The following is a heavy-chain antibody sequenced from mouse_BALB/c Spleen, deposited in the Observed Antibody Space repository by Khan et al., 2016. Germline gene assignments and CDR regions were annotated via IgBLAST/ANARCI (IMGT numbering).Heavy chain of an antibody. CDR2: IHYSGNT. J-gene: IGHJ4*01. CDR1: GYSITSGYS. CDR3: ARPIYGSSPYYAMDY. D-gene: IGHD1-1*01. V-gene: IGHV3-1*02. Sequence: VQLKESGPDLVKPSQSLSLTCTVTGYSITSGYSWHWIRQFPGNKLEWMGYIHYSGNTNYNPSLKSRISITRDTSKNQFFLQLNSVTTEDTATYYCARPIYGSSPYYAMDYWGQGTSVTVSS.